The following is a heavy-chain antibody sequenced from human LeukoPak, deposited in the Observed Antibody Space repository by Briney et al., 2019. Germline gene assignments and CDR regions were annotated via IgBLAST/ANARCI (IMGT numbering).Heavy chain of an antibody. J-gene: IGHJ4*02. CDR3: ATNGLHYYFDY. Sequence: PSESLSLTCTVSAGSISNYYWSWIRQPPGKGLEWIGHISYSGSTNYNPSLKSRVTISVDTSKNQFSLKLSSVTAADTAVYYCATNGLHYYFDYWGQGTLVTVSS. V-gene: IGHV4-59*08. CDR1: AGSISNYY. D-gene: IGHD2-15*01. CDR2: ISYSGST.